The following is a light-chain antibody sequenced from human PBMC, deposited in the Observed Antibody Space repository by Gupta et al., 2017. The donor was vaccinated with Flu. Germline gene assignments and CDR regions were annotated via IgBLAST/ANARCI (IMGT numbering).Light chain of an antibody. V-gene: IGLV2-14*01. J-gene: IGLJ1*01. Sequence: QSALTQPASVSGSPGPSITISCTGTTSDVGGYNYVSWYQQHPGKVPKLIIYEVSDRPSGVSSRFSGSKSGNTASLTISGLQAEDEADYYCASYTSSSTLYVFGTGTKV. CDR2: EVS. CDR3: ASYTSSSTLYV. CDR1: TSDVGGYNY.